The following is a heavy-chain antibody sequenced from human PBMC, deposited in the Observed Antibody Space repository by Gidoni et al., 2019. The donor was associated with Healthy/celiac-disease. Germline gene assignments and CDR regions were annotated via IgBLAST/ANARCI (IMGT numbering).Heavy chain of an antibody. J-gene: IGHJ4*02. D-gene: IGHD6-13*01. CDR1: GFTFSSYE. Sequence: EVQLVESGGGLVQPGGSLRLSCAASGFTFSSYEMNWVRQAPGKGLEWVSYISSSGSTIYYADSVKGRFTISRDNAKNSLYLQMNSLRAEDTAVYYCEPTGQLVRRVPLDYWGQGTLVTVSS. V-gene: IGHV3-48*03. CDR2: ISSSGSTI. CDR3: EPTGQLVRRVPLDY.